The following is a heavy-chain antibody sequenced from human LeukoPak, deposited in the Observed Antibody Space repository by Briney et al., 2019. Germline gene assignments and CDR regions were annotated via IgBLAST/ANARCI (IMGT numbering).Heavy chain of an antibody. D-gene: IGHD3-3*01. CDR3: TRDLAPVXRXLEWLSPPXQHDAFDI. CDR1: GFTFSDYY. J-gene: IGHJ3*02. CDR2: ISSSGSTI. Sequence: GGSLRLSCAASGFTFSDYYMSWIRQAPGKGLEWVSYISSSGSTIYYADSVKGRFTISRDNAKNSLYLQMNSLRAEDTAVYYCTRDLAPVXRXLEWLSPPXQHDAFDIWGQGTMVTVSS. V-gene: IGHV3-11*04.